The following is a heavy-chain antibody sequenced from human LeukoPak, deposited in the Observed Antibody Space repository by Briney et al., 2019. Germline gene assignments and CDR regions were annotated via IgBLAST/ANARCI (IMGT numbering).Heavy chain of an antibody. CDR2: IYHSGST. Sequence: SETLSLTCTVSGYSISSGYYWGWVRQPPGKGLEWIGSIYHSGSTYYNPSLKSRVTISVDTSKNQFSLKLTSVTAADTAVYYCARAIEVGAMTPFDYWGQGTLVTVSS. J-gene: IGHJ4*02. CDR3: ARAIEVGAMTPFDY. D-gene: IGHD1-26*01. CDR1: GYSISSGYY. V-gene: IGHV4-38-2*02.